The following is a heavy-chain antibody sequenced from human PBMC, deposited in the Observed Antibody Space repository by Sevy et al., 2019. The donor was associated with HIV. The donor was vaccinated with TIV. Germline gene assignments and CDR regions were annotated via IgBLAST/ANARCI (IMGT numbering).Heavy chain of an antibody. J-gene: IGHJ4*02. CDR3: VVVVAATLDY. D-gene: IGHD2-15*01. V-gene: IGHV3-23*01. CDR2: ISGSGGST. CDR1: GFTFSSYA. Sequence: GGSLRLSCAASGFTFSSYAMSWVRQAPGKGMEWVSAISGSGGSTYYAHSVKGRFTISRDNSKNTLYLQMNSLRAEDTAVYYAVVVVAATLDYWGQGTLVTVSS.